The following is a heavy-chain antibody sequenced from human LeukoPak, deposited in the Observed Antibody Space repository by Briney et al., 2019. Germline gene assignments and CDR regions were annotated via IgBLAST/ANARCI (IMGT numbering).Heavy chain of an antibody. J-gene: IGHJ4*02. Sequence: SVKVSCKASGGTFSSYAISWVRQAPGQGFEWMGGIIPISGTSNYAQQFQGRVTMTADESTSTAYMELSSLRSEDTAVYYCARVFGTRDGYNWGQGDYWGQGTLVTVSS. D-gene: IGHD5-24*01. CDR2: IIPISGTS. CDR1: GGTFSSYA. CDR3: ARVFGTRDGYNWGQGDY. V-gene: IGHV1-69*01.